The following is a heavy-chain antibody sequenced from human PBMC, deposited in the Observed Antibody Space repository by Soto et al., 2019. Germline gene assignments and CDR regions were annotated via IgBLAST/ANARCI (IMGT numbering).Heavy chain of an antibody. CDR3: ARGSPEWLVRNWFDP. CDR1: GGSFSGYY. CDR2: INHSGST. Sequence: QVQLQQWGAGLLKPSETLSLTCAVYGGSFSGYYWSWIRQPPGKGLEWIGEINHSGSTNYNPSLMRRVTISVDTSKNQFYLKLSSVTAADTAVYYCARGSPEWLVRNWFDPWGQGTLVTVSS. D-gene: IGHD6-19*01. V-gene: IGHV4-34*01. J-gene: IGHJ5*02.